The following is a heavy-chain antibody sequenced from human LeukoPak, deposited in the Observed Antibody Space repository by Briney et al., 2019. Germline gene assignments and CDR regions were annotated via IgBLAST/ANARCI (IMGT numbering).Heavy chain of an antibody. J-gene: IGHJ4*02. V-gene: IGHV1-18*01. Sequence: GASVTVSCKASGYTFTSYGISWVRQAPGQGLAWMGWISAYNGNTNYAQKLQGRVTMTTDTSTSTAYMELRSLRSDDTAVYYCARDRRIAAAGTENDYWGQGTLVTVSS. CDR2: ISAYNGNT. D-gene: IGHD6-13*01. CDR3: ARDRRIAAAGTENDY. CDR1: GYTFTSYG.